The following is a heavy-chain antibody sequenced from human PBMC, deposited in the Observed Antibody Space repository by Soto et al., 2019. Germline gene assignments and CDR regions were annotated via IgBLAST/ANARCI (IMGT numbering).Heavy chain of an antibody. V-gene: IGHV3-23*01. D-gene: IGHD2-15*01. CDR2: ISGSGDRT. J-gene: IGHJ4*02. CDR3: VKDDGGNPSTEPH. Sequence: EVQLQESGGGLVQPGGSLRLSCAASGITIRNYPMSWVRQAPGKGLDWVSGISGSGDRTYYADSAKGRFTISKDFSKNSLSRQLDSLRVEDTAVYFCVKDDGGNPSTEPHWGQGTLVTVSS. CDR1: GITIRNYP.